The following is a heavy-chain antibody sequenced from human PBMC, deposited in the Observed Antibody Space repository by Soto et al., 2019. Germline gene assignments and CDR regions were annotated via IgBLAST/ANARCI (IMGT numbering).Heavy chain of an antibody. CDR1: GGTFGSYA. CDR2: IITIFGTA. J-gene: IGHJ6*02. V-gene: IGHV1-69*13. CDR3: ASLAATRKNYYYYGMDV. Sequence: SVKVSCKASGGTFGSYARSWVRQAPGQGLEWMGGIITIFGTANYAQKFQGRVTITADESTSTAYMELSSLRSEDTAVYYCASLAATRKNYYYYGMDVWGQGTTVTVSS. D-gene: IGHD2-15*01.